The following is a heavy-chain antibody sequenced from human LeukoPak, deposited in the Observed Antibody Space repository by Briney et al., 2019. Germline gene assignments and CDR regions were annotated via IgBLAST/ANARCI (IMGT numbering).Heavy chain of an antibody. V-gene: IGHV1-24*01. D-gene: IGHD5-18*01. CDR1: GYTLTQLS. J-gene: IGHJ4*02. CDR2: FEPEDGET. CDR3: ATDLWALRDTGPNDY. Sequence: ASVKVSCKVSGYTLTQLSMHGVRQAPGKRLEWMGGFEPEDGETIYAQKFQGRVTMTEDTSTDTAYMELSSLRSEDTAVYYCATDLWALRDTGPNDYWGQGTLVTVSS.